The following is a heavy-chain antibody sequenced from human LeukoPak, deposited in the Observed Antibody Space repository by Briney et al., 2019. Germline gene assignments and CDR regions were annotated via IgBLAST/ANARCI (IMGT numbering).Heavy chain of an antibody. V-gene: IGHV3-30*02. D-gene: IGHD6-19*01. J-gene: IGHJ4*02. Sequence: GGSLRVSCAASGFTFSSYGMHWVRQAPGKGLEWVAVIWYDGSNKYYADSVKGRFTISRDNSKNTLYIQMSSLRAEDTAVYYCVKALSGWYPKKLFYYWGQGTLVTVSS. CDR2: IWYDGSNK. CDR3: VKALSGWYPKKLFYY. CDR1: GFTFSSYG.